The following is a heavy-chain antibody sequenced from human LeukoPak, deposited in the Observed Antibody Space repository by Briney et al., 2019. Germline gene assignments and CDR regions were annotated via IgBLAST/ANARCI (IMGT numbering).Heavy chain of an antibody. V-gene: IGHV4-59*08. CDR2: IYYSGST. CDR1: GGSISSYY. D-gene: IGHD2-2*01. J-gene: IGHJ5*02. CDR3: ARPYCSSTGCYGNWFDP. Sequence: SETLSLTCTVSGGSISSYYWSWIRQPPGKGLQWIGYIYYSGSTNYNPSLKSRVTISEDTSKNQFSLKLSSVTAADTAVYYCARPYCSSTGCYGNWFDPWGQGTLVTVS.